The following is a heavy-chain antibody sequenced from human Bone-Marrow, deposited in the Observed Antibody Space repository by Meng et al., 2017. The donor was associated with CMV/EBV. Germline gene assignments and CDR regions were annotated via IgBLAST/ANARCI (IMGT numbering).Heavy chain of an antibody. CDR1: GFTFSTYS. Sequence: GGSLRLSCSASGFTFSTYSMNWVRLAPGKGLEWVSSITSSSSYIYYADSVKGRFTISRDNAKNSLFLQMNSLRAEDTAVYYCARGPGAYCSNTSCYHFDYWGQGTLVTFSS. CDR2: ITSSSSYI. J-gene: IGHJ4*01. CDR3: ARGPGAYCSNTSCYHFDY. D-gene: IGHD2-2*01. V-gene: IGHV3-21*01.